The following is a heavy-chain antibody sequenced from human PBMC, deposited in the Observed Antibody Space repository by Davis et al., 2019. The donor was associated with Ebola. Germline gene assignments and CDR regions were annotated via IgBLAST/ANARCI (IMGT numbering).Heavy chain of an antibody. V-gene: IGHV3-53*01. D-gene: IGHD4-17*01. CDR1: AFTFRSYW. CDR2: FYTDERT. Sequence: GESLKISCAASAFTFRSYWMSWVRQAPGKGPEWVAVFYTDERTYYADSVKGRFTVSRDNSENMLYLQMSTLRVEDTAVYYCARHVDGDFWYFDLWGRGTRVTVSS. CDR3: ARHVDGDFWYFDL. J-gene: IGHJ2*01.